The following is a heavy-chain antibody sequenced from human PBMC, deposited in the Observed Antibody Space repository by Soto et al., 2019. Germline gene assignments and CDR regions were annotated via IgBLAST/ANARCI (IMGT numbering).Heavy chain of an antibody. CDR1: GFTFSSYG. CDR3: AKETYSGPLDY. J-gene: IGHJ4*02. V-gene: IGHV3-30*18. D-gene: IGHD2-15*01. CDR2: ISSDGSNK. Sequence: QVQLVESGGGVVQPGRSLRLSCAASGFTFSSYGMHWVRQAPGKGLEWVAVISSDGSNKYYADSVKGRFTISRDNSKNTLHLQMNSLRAEDTAVYYCAKETYSGPLDYWGQGTLVTVSS.